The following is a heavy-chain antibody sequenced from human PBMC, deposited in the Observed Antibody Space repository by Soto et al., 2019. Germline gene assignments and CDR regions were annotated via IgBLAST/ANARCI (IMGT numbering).Heavy chain of an antibody. Sequence: QVQLVQSGAEVKKPGASVKVSCKASGYTFTSYGISWVRQAPGQGLEWMGWISAYNGNTNYAQKLQGRVTMTTDTSTSTAYMELRSLRSDDTAVYYCASSLPNGGNPPLLGYWGQGTLVTVSS. CDR1: GYTFTSYG. CDR3: ASSLPNGGNPPLLGY. D-gene: IGHD2-15*01. V-gene: IGHV1-18*01. CDR2: ISAYNGNT. J-gene: IGHJ4*02.